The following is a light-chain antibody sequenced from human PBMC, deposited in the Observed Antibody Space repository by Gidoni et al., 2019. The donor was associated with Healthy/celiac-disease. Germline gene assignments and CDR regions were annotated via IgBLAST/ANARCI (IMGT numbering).Light chain of an antibody. Sequence: PGERATLSCRASQSVSSYLAWYQQKPGQAPRLLVYDASNRATGIPARFSGSGSGTDFTLTISSLEPEDFAVYYCQQRSNWPPEITFGQGTRLEIK. CDR2: DAS. CDR3: QQRSNWPPEIT. CDR1: QSVSSY. J-gene: IGKJ5*01. V-gene: IGKV3-11*01.